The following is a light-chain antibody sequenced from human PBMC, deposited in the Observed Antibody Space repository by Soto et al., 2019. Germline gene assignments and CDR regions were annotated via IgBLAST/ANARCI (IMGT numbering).Light chain of an antibody. J-gene: IGKJ2*01. CDR2: GAS. V-gene: IGKV3-20*01. CDR1: HSVSSSY. CDR3: QQYGRSPPYT. Sequence: EIVLTQSPGTLSLSPGERATLSCRASHSVSSSYLAWYQQKPGQAPRLLIYGASSRATGIPDRFSGSGSGTDFTLSINRLEPEDFAVSYCQQYGRSPPYTFGQGTNLEIK.